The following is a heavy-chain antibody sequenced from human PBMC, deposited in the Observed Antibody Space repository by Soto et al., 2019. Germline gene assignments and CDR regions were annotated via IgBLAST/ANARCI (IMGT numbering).Heavy chain of an antibody. V-gene: IGHV4-59*01. CDR2: IFYRGNT. Sequence: SETLSLTCTVCGGSISGYYWSWIRQPPGKGLEWIGYIFYRGNTLYNPSLQSRVTISVDTSKKQFFLGLTSVTAADTDVYYCTRHAIIPKLQYGMDVWGQRASVAVSS. J-gene: IGHJ6*02. CDR3: TRHAIIPKLQYGMDV. D-gene: IGHD1-1*01. CDR1: GGSISGYY.